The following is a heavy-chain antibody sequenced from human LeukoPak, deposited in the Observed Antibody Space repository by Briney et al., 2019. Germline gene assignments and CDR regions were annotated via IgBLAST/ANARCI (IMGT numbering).Heavy chain of an antibody. CDR2: IYTSGST. D-gene: IGHD2-2*02. V-gene: IGHV4-61*02. CDR1: GGSISSGSYY. J-gene: IGHJ6*03. CDR3: ARDRCRSTSCYMYYMDV. Sequence: PSQTLSLTCTVSGGSISSGSYYWSWIRQPAGKGLEWIGRIYTSGSTNYNPSLKSRVTISVDTSKNQFSLKLSSVTAADTAVYYCARDRCRSTSCYMYYMDVWGKGTTVTVSS.